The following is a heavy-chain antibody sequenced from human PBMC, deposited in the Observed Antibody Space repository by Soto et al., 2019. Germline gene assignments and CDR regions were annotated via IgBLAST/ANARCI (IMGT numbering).Heavy chain of an antibody. V-gene: IGHV3-30*18. CDR1: GFTFSSYG. CDR2: ISFDGSNK. J-gene: IGHJ4*02. D-gene: IGHD3-22*01. CDR3: AKSGQKYYYDSSGYLTERIYYFDY. Sequence: PGGSLRLSCAASGFTFSSYGMHWVRQAPGKGLEWVAVISFDGSNKYYADSVKGRFTISRDNSKNTLYLQMSSLRAEDTAVYYCAKSGQKYYYDSSGYLTERIYYFDYWGQGTLVTVSS.